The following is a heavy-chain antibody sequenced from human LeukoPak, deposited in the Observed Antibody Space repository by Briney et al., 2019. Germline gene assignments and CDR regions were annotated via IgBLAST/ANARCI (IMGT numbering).Heavy chain of an antibody. CDR2: IYNSESI. V-gene: IGHV4-4*07. CDR1: GGSISGYY. D-gene: IGHD6-13*01. Sequence: SETLSLTCTASGGSISGYYWSWIRQPAGKGLEWIGRIYNSESINYNPSLKSRVTMSIDTSKNQFSLKLNSVTAADTAVYYCARDRSSSYTRDWFDPWGQGVLVTVSS. J-gene: IGHJ5*02. CDR3: ARDRSSSYTRDWFDP.